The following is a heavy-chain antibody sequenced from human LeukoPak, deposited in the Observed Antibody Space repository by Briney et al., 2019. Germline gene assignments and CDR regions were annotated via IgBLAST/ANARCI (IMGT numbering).Heavy chain of an antibody. Sequence: GGSLRLSCAASGFTFSSYSINWVRRAPGKGLEWVSSISSSSGYIYYADSVRGRFTISRDNAKNSLYLQMNSLRAEDTAVYYCARDRIIYGDYGDAFDIWGQGTMVAVSS. J-gene: IGHJ3*02. CDR2: ISSSSGYI. CDR3: ARDRIIYGDYGDAFDI. D-gene: IGHD4-17*01. V-gene: IGHV3-21*01. CDR1: GFTFSSYS.